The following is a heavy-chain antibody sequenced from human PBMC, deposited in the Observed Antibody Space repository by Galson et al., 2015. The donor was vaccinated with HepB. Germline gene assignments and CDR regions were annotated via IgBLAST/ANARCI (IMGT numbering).Heavy chain of an antibody. CDR3: ARHSEDYTASYYYYYMDV. CDR1: GYSFTSYW. D-gene: IGHD4-11*01. CDR2: IDPSDSYT. J-gene: IGHJ6*03. Sequence: QSGAEVKKPGESLRISCKGSGYSFTSYWISWVRQMPGKGLEWMGRIDPSDSYTNYSPSFQGHVTISADKSISTAYLQWSSLKASDTAMYYCARHSEDYTASYYYYYMDVWGKGTTVTVSS. V-gene: IGHV5-10-1*01.